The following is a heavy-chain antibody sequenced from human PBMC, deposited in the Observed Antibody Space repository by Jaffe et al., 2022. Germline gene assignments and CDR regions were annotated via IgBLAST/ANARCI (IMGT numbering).Heavy chain of an antibody. V-gene: IGHV3-49*03. CDR2: IRSKAYGGTT. J-gene: IGHJ5*02. D-gene: IGHD2-8*02. Sequence: EVQLVESGGGLVQPGRSLRLSCTASGFTFGDYAMSWFRQAPGKGLEWVGFIRSKAYGGTTEYAASVKGRFTISRDDSKSIAYLQMNSLKTEDTAVYYCTRGYCTGGVCSDNWFDPWGQGTLVTVSS. CDR3: TRGYCTGGVCSDNWFDP. CDR1: GFTFGDYA.